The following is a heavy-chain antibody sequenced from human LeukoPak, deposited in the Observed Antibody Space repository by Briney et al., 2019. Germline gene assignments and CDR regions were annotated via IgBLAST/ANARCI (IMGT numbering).Heavy chain of an antibody. J-gene: IGHJ4*02. D-gene: IGHD6-13*01. V-gene: IGHV3-33*06. CDR3: AKDPSAAPGYYFDY. CDR2: IWYDGSNK. CDR1: GFTFSSYG. Sequence: GRSLRLSCAASGFTFSSYGMHWVRQAPGKGLEWVAVIWYDGSNKYYADSVKGRFTISRDNSKNTLYLQMNSLRAEDTAVYYCAKDPSAAPGYYFDYWGQGTLVTVSS.